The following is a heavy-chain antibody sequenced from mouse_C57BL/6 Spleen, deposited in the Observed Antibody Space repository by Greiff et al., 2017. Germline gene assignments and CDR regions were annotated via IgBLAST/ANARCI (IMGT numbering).Heavy chain of an antibody. CDR2: INPYNGGT. CDR1: GYTFTDYY. CDR3: ARSYGSSYRFAY. J-gene: IGHJ3*01. Sequence: EVQLQQSGPVLVKPGASVKMSCKASGYTFTDYYMNWVKQSHGKSLEWIGVINPYNGGTSYNQKFKGKATLTVDKSSSTAYMVLNSLTSEDSAVYYCARSYGSSYRFAYWGQGTLVTVSA. D-gene: IGHD1-1*01. V-gene: IGHV1-19*01.